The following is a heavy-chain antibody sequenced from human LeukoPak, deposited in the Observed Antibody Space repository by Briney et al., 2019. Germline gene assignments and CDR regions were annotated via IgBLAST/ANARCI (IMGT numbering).Heavy chain of an antibody. D-gene: IGHD1-26*01. J-gene: IGHJ4*02. CDR1: GFTFSSYG. CDR2: IWYDGINK. CDR3: ARGMVGATYFDY. Sequence: GRSLRLSCAASGFTFSSYGMHWVRQAPGKGLEWVAVIWYDGINKYYADSVKGRFTISRDNSKNTLYLQMNGLRAEDTAVYYCARGMVGATYFDYWGQGTLVTVSS. V-gene: IGHV3-33*01.